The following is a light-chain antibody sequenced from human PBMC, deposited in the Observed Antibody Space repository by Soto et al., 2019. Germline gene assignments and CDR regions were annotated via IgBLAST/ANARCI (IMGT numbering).Light chain of an antibody. V-gene: IGLV6-57*01. CDR3: QSYDATNQV. CDR2: EDN. Sequence: NFMLTQPHSVSESPGKTVIISCTRSSGSIASNYVQWYQQRPGSSPTTVIYEDNQRPSGVPDRFSGSIDSSSNSASLTISGLETEDEAEYYWQSYDATNQVFGGGTKVTVL. J-gene: IGLJ3*02. CDR1: SGSIASNY.